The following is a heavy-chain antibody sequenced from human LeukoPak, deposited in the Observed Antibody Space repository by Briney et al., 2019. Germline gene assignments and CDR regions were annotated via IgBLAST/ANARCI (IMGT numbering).Heavy chain of an antibody. CDR1: GYTFTSYG. V-gene: IGHV1-46*01. Sequence: ASVKVSCKASGYTFTSYGISWVRQAPGQGLEWLGLINPSGSSTLYAQKFQGRVTMTRDMSTTTDYMELSSLRSEDTAVYYCARDNSVGDVAWWFDPWGQGTLVTVSS. D-gene: IGHD1-26*01. J-gene: IGHJ5*02. CDR2: INPSGSST. CDR3: ARDNSVGDVAWWFDP.